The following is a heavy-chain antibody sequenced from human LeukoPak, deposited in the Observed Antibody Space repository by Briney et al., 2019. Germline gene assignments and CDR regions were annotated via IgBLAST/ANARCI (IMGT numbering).Heavy chain of an antibody. D-gene: IGHD2-2*01. CDR1: GGSISSHY. CDR3: ARMRGYCSSTSCYGADP. J-gene: IGHJ5*02. CDR2: IYYSGST. V-gene: IGHV4-59*11. Sequence: ASETLSLTCTVSGGSISSHYWSWIRQPPGKGLEWIGYIYYSGSTNYNPSLKSRVTISVDTSKNQFSLKLSSVTAADTAVYYCARMRGYCSSTSCYGADPWGQGTLVTVSS.